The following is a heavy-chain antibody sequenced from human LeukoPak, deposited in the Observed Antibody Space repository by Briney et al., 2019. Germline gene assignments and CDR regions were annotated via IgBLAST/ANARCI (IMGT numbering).Heavy chain of an antibody. CDR3: ARVGDGPKPHFDS. Sequence: WQTLSLTCAISGDTVSINSAAWNWVRQSPSRGLERLGSTYYRSKWYNDYAVSAKSRVTINPDTSKNPFSLQLNSVTPEDTAVYYCARVGDGPKPHFDSWGQGALVTVSS. D-gene: IGHD5-24*01. J-gene: IGHJ4*02. V-gene: IGHV6-1*01. CDR1: GDTVSINSAA. CDR2: TYYRSKWYN.